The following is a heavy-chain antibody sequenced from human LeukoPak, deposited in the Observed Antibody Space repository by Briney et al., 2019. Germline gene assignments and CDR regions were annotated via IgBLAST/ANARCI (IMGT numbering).Heavy chain of an antibody. CDR3: ARAGGRSWFDP. Sequence: ASVKVSCKTSGYTFTNFDIYWVRQAPGQGLECMGWISGYTGDTKYAQIFQGRFTVTTDTSMSTAYMELSRLTSDDTAVYYCARAGGRSWFDPWGQGTLVTVSS. J-gene: IGHJ5*02. V-gene: IGHV1-18*01. D-gene: IGHD2-15*01. CDR2: ISGYTGDT. CDR1: GYTFTNFD.